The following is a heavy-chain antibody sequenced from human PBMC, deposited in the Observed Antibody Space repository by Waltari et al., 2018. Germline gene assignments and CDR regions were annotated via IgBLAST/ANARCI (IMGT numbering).Heavy chain of an antibody. CDR2: IIPSLGIA. Sequence: QVQLVQSGAEVKKPGSSVKVSCKASGGTFSSYTISWVRQAPGQGLEWMGRIIPSLGIANYAQKFQGRVTITADKSTSTAYMELSSLRSEDTAVYYCARDVDTAMAVDYWGQGTLVTVSS. D-gene: IGHD5-18*01. CDR1: GGTFSSYT. V-gene: IGHV1-69*08. J-gene: IGHJ4*02. CDR3: ARDVDTAMAVDY.